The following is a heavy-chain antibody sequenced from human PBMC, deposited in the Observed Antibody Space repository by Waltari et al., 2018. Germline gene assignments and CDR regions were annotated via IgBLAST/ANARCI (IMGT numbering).Heavy chain of an antibody. V-gene: IGHV3-66*02. D-gene: IGHD3-22*01. CDR2: IYSGGST. CDR3: ARNYYDSSGYYY. Sequence: EVQLVASGGGLVQHGGSLSLLCAASGFTACHNSMAWARQAPGKVLEWVSVIYSGGSTYYADAVKGRFTISRDNSKNTLYLQMNSLRAEDTAVYYCARNYYDSSGYYYWGQGTLVTVSS. CDR1: GFTACHNS. J-gene: IGHJ4*02.